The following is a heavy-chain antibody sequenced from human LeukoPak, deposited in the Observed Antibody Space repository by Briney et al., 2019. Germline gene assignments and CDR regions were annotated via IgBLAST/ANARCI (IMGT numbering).Heavy chain of an antibody. CDR3: ARDSYTNYGLYYFDY. J-gene: IGHJ4*02. D-gene: IGHD4-11*01. Sequence: ASVKVSCKASGYTFTSYYMHWVRQAPGQGLEWMGIINPSGGSTSYAQKFQGRVTMTRDTSTITVYMELSSLRSEDTAVYYCARDSYTNYGLYYFDYWGQGTLVTVSS. CDR2: INPSGGST. CDR1: GYTFTSYY. V-gene: IGHV1-46*01.